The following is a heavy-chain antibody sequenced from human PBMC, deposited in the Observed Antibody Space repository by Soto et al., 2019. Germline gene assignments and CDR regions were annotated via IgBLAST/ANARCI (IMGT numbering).Heavy chain of an antibody. V-gene: IGHV4-31*03. CDR2: IYYRGST. D-gene: IGHD3-10*01. Sequence: QVQLQESGPGLVKPSQTLSLTCTVSGGSISSGGYYWSWIRQHPGKGLEWIGYIYYRGSTYYNPSLKSRVTISVDTSKNQFSLKLSSVTAADTAVYYCARDLTVWFGELVVGYYGMDVWGQGTTVTVSS. CDR1: GGSISSGGYY. CDR3: ARDLTVWFGELVVGYYGMDV. J-gene: IGHJ6*02.